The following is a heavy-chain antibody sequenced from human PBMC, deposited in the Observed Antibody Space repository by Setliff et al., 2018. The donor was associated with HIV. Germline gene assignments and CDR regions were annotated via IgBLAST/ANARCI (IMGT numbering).Heavy chain of an antibody. CDR1: GYTFTRRA. CDR3: ARVSGLWSRPLDFYYLDV. Sequence: ASVKVSCKASGYTFTRRAMNWVRQAPGQGLEWMGWINNNTGNPTYAKGFTGRFVFSLDTSVSTAFLQSSSLTTEDTAVYYCARVSGLWSRPLDFYYLDVWGQGTTVTVSS. J-gene: IGHJ6*03. CDR2: INNNTGNP. D-gene: IGHD3-10*01. V-gene: IGHV7-4-1*02.